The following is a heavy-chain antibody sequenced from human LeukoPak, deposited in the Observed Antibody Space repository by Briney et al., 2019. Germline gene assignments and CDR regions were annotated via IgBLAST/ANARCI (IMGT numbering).Heavy chain of an antibody. J-gene: IGHJ4*02. CDR2: IPGSGGTT. CDR3: AKAPVTTCRGAYCYPFDY. CDR1: GFTFTNYA. D-gene: IGHD2-21*01. Sequence: GGSLRLSCAASGFTFTNYAMTWVRQAPGKGLEWVSTIPGSGGTTYYADSVKGRFTISRDSSKNTLFLQMNRLRPEDAAVYYCAKAPVTTCRGAYCYPFDYWGQGTLVTVSS. V-gene: IGHV3-23*01.